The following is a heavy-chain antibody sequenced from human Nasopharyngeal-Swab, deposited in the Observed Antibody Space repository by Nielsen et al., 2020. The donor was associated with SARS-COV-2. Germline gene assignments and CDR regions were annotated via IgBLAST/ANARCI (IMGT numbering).Heavy chain of an antibody. D-gene: IGHD3-3*01. CDR3: ARMIFGVANAGIDV. Sequence: WIRQPPGKGLEWIGRMHTSTTTSYNPSLKSRVTISVDKSKNQFSLKLSSVTAADTAVYYCARMIFGVANAGIDVWGQGATVTVSS. CDR2: MHTSTTT. V-gene: IGHV4-61*02. J-gene: IGHJ6*02.